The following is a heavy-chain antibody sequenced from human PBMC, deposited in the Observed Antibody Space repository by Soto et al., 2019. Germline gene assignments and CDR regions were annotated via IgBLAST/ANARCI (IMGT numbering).Heavy chain of an antibody. CDR2: IYYSGST. CDR1: GGSISSYY. CDR3: ARNIAARPYYFDY. D-gene: IGHD6-6*01. J-gene: IGHJ4*02. V-gene: IGHV4-59*01. Sequence: SETLSLTCTVSGGSISSYYWSWVRQPPGKGLEWIGYIYYSGSTNYNPSLKGRVTISVDTSKNQFSLKLSSVTTADTAVYYCARNIAARPYYFDYWGQGTLVTVSS.